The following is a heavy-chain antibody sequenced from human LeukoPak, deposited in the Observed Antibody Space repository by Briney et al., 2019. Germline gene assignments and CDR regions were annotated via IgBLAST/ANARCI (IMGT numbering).Heavy chain of an antibody. CDR3: AKNMSWGCDF. D-gene: IGHD3-16*01. CDR1: IYICG. CDR2: TRNDESKR. Sequence: GGSLRLSCPAPIYICGLHWDRQAPGKGLEWVACTRNDESKRDYIESVKGRFIISRDNSKNTLYLQMNSLRVEDTSVYYCAKNMSWGCDFWGQGTLVTVAS. V-gene: IGHV3-30*02. J-gene: IGHJ4*02.